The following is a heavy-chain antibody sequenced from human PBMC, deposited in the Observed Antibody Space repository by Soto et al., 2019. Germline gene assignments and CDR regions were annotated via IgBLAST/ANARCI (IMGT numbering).Heavy chain of an antibody. Sequence: ASVKVSCKASGYTFTSYAMHWVRQAPGQRLEWMGWINAGNGNTKYSQKFQGRVTITRDTSASTAYMELSSLRSEDTAVYYCARDLVVVVAATGDYYYGMDVWGQGTTVTVSS. CDR2: INAGNGNT. CDR1: GYTFTSYA. V-gene: IGHV1-3*01. J-gene: IGHJ6*02. D-gene: IGHD2-15*01. CDR3: ARDLVVVVAATGDYYYGMDV.